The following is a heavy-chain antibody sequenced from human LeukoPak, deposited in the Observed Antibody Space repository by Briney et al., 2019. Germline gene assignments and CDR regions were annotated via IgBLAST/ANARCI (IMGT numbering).Heavy chain of an antibody. CDR1: GGSISSGGYY. CDR3: ARGGEYYYDSSGWFDP. D-gene: IGHD3-22*01. Sequence: SQTLSLTCTVSGGSISSGGYYWSWIRHHPGKGLEWIGYIYYSGSTYYNPSLKSRVTISVDTSKNQFSLKLSSVTAADTAVYYCARGGEYYYDSSGWFDPWGQGTLVTVSS. CDR2: IYYSGST. J-gene: IGHJ5*02. V-gene: IGHV4-31*03.